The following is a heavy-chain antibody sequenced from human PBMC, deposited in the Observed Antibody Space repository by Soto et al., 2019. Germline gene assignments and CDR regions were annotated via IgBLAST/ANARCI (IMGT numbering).Heavy chain of an antibody. CDR1: GGSISSGGYY. CDR3: ARTYPHGFGARWFDP. Sequence: QVQLQESGPGLVKPSQTLSLTCTVSGGSISSGGYYWSWIRQHPGKGLEWIGFIYHSGTTYYNPSLKSRVSISVVTSKNQFSLKLSSATAADTAVYYCARTYPHGFGARWFDPWGQGTLVTVSS. J-gene: IGHJ5*02. D-gene: IGHD3-10*01. CDR2: IYHSGTT. V-gene: IGHV4-31*03.